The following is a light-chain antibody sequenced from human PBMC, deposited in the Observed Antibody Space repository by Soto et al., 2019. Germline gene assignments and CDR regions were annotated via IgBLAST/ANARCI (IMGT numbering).Light chain of an antibody. V-gene: IGKV1-5*01. Sequence: DIQMTQSPSTLSASVGDRVTITCRASQSISSWLAWYQQKPGKAPKLLIYDASSFESGVPSRFSGSGSGTEFTLTISSLQPDDFATYYCHQYNSYLSFGQGPKVEIQ. CDR2: DAS. CDR1: QSISSW. J-gene: IGKJ1*01. CDR3: HQYNSYLS.